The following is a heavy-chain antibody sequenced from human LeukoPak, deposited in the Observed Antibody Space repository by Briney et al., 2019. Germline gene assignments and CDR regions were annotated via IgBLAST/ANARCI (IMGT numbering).Heavy chain of an antibody. J-gene: IGHJ4*02. CDR3: ARAVVGAAFDY. Sequence: GGSLRLSCAASGFTVSSYYMSWVRQAPGKGLEWVSVIYSGGSTYYADSVKGRFTISRDNSKNTLYLQMNSLRAEDTAVYYCARAVVGAAFDYWGQGTLVTVSS. CDR1: GFTVSSYY. V-gene: IGHV3-53*01. D-gene: IGHD1-26*01. CDR2: IYSGGST.